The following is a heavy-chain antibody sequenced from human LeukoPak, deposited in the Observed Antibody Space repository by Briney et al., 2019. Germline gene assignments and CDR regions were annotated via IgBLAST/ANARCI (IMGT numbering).Heavy chain of an antibody. CDR2: IFPSGGEI. Sequence: PGGSLRLSCAASGFTFSTFAMIWVRQPPGKGLEWVSSIFPSGGEIHYADSVRGRLTISRDNSKSTLSLQMNSLRAEDTAIYNCATYRKVLLPFESWGQGTLVTVSS. V-gene: IGHV3-23*01. CDR1: GFTFSTFA. CDR3: ATYRKVLLPFES. D-gene: IGHD2-8*02. J-gene: IGHJ4*02.